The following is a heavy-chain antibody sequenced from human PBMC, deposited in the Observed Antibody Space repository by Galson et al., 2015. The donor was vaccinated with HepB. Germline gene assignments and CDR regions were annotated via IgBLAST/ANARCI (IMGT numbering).Heavy chain of an antibody. CDR2: IYRDGSK. Sequence: SLRLSCAASGFTVSSNCMPWVRQAPGKGLEWVSIIYRDGSKYYIDSVKGRVTVSRDNYKSTMFLQMDSRRAEDTAIYYCARVLVPAAAYYFYFYYMDVWGKGTTVSVSS. CDR1: GFTVSSNC. V-gene: IGHV3-53*01. CDR3: ARVLVPAAAYYFYFYYMDV. J-gene: IGHJ6*03. D-gene: IGHD2-2*01.